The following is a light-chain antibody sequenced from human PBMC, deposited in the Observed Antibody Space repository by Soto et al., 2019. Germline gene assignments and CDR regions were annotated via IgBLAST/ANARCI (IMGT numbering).Light chain of an antibody. V-gene: IGKV1-5*03. CDR2: KAS. CDR3: QQYDSYPLT. CDR1: QGVSSW. Sequence: DIQMTQSPSTLSASVGDRVTITCRASQGVSSWLAWYQQRPGNAPNLLIYKASSLESGVPSRFSGSGSGTEFTLTVSSLQPDDFATYYCQQYDSYPLTFGGGTKVEIK. J-gene: IGKJ4*01.